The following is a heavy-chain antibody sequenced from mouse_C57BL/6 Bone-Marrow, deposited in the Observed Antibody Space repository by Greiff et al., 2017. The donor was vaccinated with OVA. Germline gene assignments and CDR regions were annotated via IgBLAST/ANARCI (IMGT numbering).Heavy chain of an antibody. CDR1: GYTFTSYW. V-gene: IGHV1-52*01. J-gene: IGHJ4*01. CDR3: ARNWGYYYAMDY. D-gene: IGHD4-1*01. Sequence: QVQLKQPGAELVRPGSSVKLSCKASGYTFTSYWMHWVKQRPIQGLEWIGNIDPSDSETHYNQKFKDKATLTVDKSSSTAYMQLSSLTSEDSAVYYCARNWGYYYAMDYWGQGTSVTVSS. CDR2: IDPSDSET.